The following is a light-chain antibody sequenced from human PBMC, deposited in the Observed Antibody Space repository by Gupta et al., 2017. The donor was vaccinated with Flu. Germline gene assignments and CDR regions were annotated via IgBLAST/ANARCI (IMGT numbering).Light chain of an antibody. CDR3: QEVNCAPRT. V-gene: IGKV1-27*01. Sequence: PSSLSASVGDTVTITCRASQDISNYLAWYQQKPGKAPQLLIYTASTLRSGVPSRFSGSGSGTDFTLTISSLQPEDVATYFCQEVNCAPRTFGQGTKVEVK. CDR1: QDISNY. J-gene: IGKJ1*01. CDR2: TAS.